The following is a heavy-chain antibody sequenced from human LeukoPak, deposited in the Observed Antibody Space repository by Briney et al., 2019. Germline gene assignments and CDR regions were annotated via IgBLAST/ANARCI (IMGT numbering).Heavy chain of an antibody. Sequence: PGGSLRLSCAASGFTFSSYAMSWVRQAPGKGLEWVSAISGSGGSTYYADSVKGRFTISRDNSKNTLYLQMNSLRAEDTAVYYCARFCGGDCYQGLGAFDIWGQGAMVTVSS. V-gene: IGHV3-23*01. CDR1: GFTFSSYA. CDR3: ARFCGGDCYQGLGAFDI. CDR2: ISGSGGST. D-gene: IGHD2-21*02. J-gene: IGHJ3*02.